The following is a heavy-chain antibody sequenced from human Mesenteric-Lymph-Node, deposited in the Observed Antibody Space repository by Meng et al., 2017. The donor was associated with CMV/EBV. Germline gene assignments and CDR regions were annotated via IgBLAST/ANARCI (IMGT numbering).Heavy chain of an antibody. D-gene: IGHD6-6*01. CDR2: INPNTGST. Sequence: ASVKVSCKASGYTFIAYYMNWVRQAPGQRPEWMGWINPNTGSTKYAEKFQGRVIMTRDTSINTAYMELNKLTSDDTAIYYCARDARDVWGQGTTVTVSS. CDR3: ARDARDV. V-gene: IGHV1-2*02. J-gene: IGHJ6*02. CDR1: GYTFIAYY.